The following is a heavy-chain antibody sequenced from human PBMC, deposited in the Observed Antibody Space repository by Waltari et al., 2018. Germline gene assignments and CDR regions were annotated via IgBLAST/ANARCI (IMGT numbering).Heavy chain of an antibody. J-gene: IGHJ4*02. Sequence: QVQLVQSGPEVKKLGASVRISCKTSGYPFSSYVMHWVRQAPGQGLEWMGWINAASTTTKYSQKFQGRVTITRDTSTSTGYLELNSLTPEDTAVYYCARAGWLDYWGQGTLVTVSS. V-gene: IGHV1-3*01. CDR2: INAASTTT. CDR3: ARAGWLDY. CDR1: GYPFSSYV. D-gene: IGHD2-15*01.